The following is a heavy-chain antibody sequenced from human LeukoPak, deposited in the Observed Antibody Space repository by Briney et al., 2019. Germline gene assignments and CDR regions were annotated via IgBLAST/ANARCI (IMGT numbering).Heavy chain of an antibody. CDR3: ARDNPPDY. V-gene: IGHV3-7*03. CDR2: IKQDGSEK. CDR1: GFTFSSSW. Sequence: PGGSLRLSCVASGFTFSSSWMSWVRQAPGKGLEWVANIKQDGSEKSYVESVGGRFTISRDNAKNSLYLQLNSLRAEDTALYYCARDNPPDYWGQGTLVTVSS. J-gene: IGHJ4*02.